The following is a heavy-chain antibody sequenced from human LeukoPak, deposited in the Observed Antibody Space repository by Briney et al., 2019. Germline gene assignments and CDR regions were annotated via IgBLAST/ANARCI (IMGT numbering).Heavy chain of an antibody. Sequence: SETLSLTCAVSGGSISSSNWWSWVRQPPGKGLEWIGYIYYSGSTNYNPSLKSRVTISVDTSKNQFSLKLSSVTAADTAVYYCAREDYYYDSSGYDYWGQGTLVTISS. CDR2: IYYSGST. D-gene: IGHD3-22*01. V-gene: IGHV4-4*02. CDR3: AREDYYYDSSGYDY. CDR1: GGSISSSNW. J-gene: IGHJ4*02.